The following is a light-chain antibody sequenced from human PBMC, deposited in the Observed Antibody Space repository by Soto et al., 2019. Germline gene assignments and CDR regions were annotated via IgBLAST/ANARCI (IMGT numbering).Light chain of an antibody. CDR2: DAS. Sequence: DIQMTQSPSSLSASVGDRVTITCQASQDISNYLNWYQQKPGKAPKLLIYDASNLETGVPSRFSGSGSGTDFRFTISSLQPEDIATYYCQQYDNFPRMYTFGQGTKLEIK. CDR1: QDISNY. V-gene: IGKV1-33*01. CDR3: QQYDNFPRMYT. J-gene: IGKJ2*01.